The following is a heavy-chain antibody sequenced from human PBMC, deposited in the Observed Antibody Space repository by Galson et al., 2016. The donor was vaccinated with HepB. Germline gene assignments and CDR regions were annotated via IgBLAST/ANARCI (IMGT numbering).Heavy chain of an antibody. D-gene: IGHD3-16*01. J-gene: IGHJ4*02. CDR1: GLNFWTYW. CDR2: ISHDGRDQ. Sequence: SLRLSCAASGLNFWTYWMTWVRQAPGKGPEWVASISHDGRDQRYVDSVKGRFTISRDNARNSLYLQMNSLRVDDTAVYYCAQYGGLADSWGQGTLATVSS. V-gene: IGHV3-7*01. CDR3: AQYGGLADS.